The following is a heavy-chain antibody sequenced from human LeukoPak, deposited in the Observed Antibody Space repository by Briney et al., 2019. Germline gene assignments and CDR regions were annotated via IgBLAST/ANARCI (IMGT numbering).Heavy chain of an antibody. CDR2: ISWNSGSI. CDR1: GFTFDDYA. CDR3: ARVVSSSGSYSAFDI. D-gene: IGHD1-26*01. V-gene: IGHV3-9*01. J-gene: IGHJ3*02. Sequence: GGSLRLSCAASGFTFDDYAMHWVRQTPGKGLEWVSGISWNSGSIGYADSVKGRFTISRDNAKNSLYLQMNSLRAEDTAVYYCARVVSSSGSYSAFDIWGQGTMVTVSS.